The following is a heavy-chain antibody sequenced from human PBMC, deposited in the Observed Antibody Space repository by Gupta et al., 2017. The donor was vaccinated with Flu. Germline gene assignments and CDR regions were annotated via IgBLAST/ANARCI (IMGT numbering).Heavy chain of an antibody. V-gene: IGHV3-49*03. CDR2: IRSKSYGGTI. CDR1: GSTSRDFA. Sequence: EVQLVESGGGLVQPGRSRRLSCTASGSTSRDFAISWFRQAPGKGLEWVGLIRSKSYGGTIKYAASVKGRCTVSRDDSNSIAYLQMDSLNTEDTAVYYCTRRKTFDYWGQGTLVTVSS. J-gene: IGHJ4*02. CDR3: TRRKTFDY.